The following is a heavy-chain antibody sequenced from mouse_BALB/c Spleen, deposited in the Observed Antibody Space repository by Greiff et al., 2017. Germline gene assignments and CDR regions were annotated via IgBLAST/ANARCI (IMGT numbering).Heavy chain of an antibody. CDR3: ARDRYYGSSGFDY. D-gene: IGHD1-1*01. V-gene: IGHV2-9*02. J-gene: IGHJ2*01. CDR2: IWAGGST. Sequence: VQRVESGPGLVAPSQSLSITCTVSGFSLTSYGVHWVRQPPGKGLEWLGVIWAGGSTNYNSALMSRLSISKDNSKSQVFLKMNSLQTDDTAMYYCARDRYYGSSGFDYWGQGTTLTVSS. CDR1: GFSLTSYG.